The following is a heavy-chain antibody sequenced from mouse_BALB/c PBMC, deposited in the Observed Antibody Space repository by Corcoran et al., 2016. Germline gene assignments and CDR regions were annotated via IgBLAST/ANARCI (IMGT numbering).Heavy chain of an antibody. Sequence: DVQLQESGPGLVKPSQSLFLTCAVTGYSITSGYHWNWLRPFPGNKLGWMGFIIYDGSFDYNPSLKNRISITRDTSKNQFLLKLNSVTTEDTATYFCSRGKDKAWFAYWGQGTLVTVSA. V-gene: IGHV3-6*02. CDR1: GYSITSGYH. J-gene: IGHJ3*01. CDR3: SRGKDKAWFAY. CDR2: IIYDGSF.